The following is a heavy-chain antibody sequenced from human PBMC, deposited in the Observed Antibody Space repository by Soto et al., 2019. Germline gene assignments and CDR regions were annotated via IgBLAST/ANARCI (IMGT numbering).Heavy chain of an antibody. Sequence: ASVKVSCKVSGYTLTELSMHWVRQAPGKGLEWMGGFDPEDGETIYAQKFQGRVTMTGDTSTDTAYMELSSLRSEDTAVYYCATSHRSRYYDFWSGYYTWYGMDVWGQGTTVTVSS. V-gene: IGHV1-24*01. J-gene: IGHJ6*02. CDR1: GYTLTELS. D-gene: IGHD3-3*01. CDR3: ATSHRSRYYDFWSGYYTWYGMDV. CDR2: FDPEDGET.